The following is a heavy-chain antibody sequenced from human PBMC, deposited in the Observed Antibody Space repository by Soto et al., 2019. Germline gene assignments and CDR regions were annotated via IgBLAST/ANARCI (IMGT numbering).Heavy chain of an antibody. J-gene: IGHJ5*02. CDR1: GGSFSGYY. Sequence: PSETLSLTCAVYGGSFSGYYWSWIRQPPGKGLEWIGEINHSGSTNYNPSLKSRVTISVDTSKNQFSLKLSSATAADTAVYYCARGVSAGIQLWLIWFDPWGQGTLVTVSS. CDR3: ARGVSAGIQLWLIWFDP. D-gene: IGHD5-18*01. V-gene: IGHV4-34*01. CDR2: INHSGST.